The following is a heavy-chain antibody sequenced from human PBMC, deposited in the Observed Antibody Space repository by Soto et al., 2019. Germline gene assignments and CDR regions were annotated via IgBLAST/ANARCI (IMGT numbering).Heavy chain of an antibody. Sequence: PGGSLRLSCAAYGFTVSSNYMSWVRQAPGKGLEWVSVIYSGGSTYYADSVKGRFTISRDNSKNTLYLQMNSLRAEDTAVYYCARQGSVSGWYYFDYWGLGTLVTVSS. D-gene: IGHD6-19*01. V-gene: IGHV3-53*01. J-gene: IGHJ4*02. CDR2: IYSGGST. CDR1: GFTVSSNY. CDR3: ARQGSVSGWYYFDY.